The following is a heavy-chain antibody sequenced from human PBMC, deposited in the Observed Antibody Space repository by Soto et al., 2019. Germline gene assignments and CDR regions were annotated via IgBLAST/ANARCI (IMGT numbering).Heavy chain of an antibody. CDR2: FDPEDGET. CDR3: ATDSPKYCSSTSCFKWGWFDP. V-gene: IGHV1-24*01. D-gene: IGHD2-2*01. J-gene: IGHJ5*02. Sequence: EASVKVSCKVSGYTLTELSMHWVRQAPGKGLEWMGGFDPEDGETIYAQKFQGRVTMTEDTSTDTAYMELSSLRSEDTAVYYCATDSPKYCSSTSCFKWGWFDPWGQGTLVTVSS. CDR1: GYTLTELS.